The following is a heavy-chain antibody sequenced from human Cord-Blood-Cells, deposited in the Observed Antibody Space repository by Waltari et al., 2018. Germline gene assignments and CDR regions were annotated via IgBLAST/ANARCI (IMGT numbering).Heavy chain of an antibody. CDR1: GGSFSGYY. V-gene: IGHV4-34*01. CDR3: ARDGGAVAGNY. J-gene: IGHJ4*02. CDR2: INHSGST. Sequence: QVQLQQWGAGLLKPSETLSLTSAVYGGSFSGYYWSWIRQPPGKGLEWIGEINHSGSTNYNPSLKSRVTISVDTSKNQFSLKLSSVTAADTAVYYCARDGGAVAGNYWGQGTLVTVSS. D-gene: IGHD6-19*01.